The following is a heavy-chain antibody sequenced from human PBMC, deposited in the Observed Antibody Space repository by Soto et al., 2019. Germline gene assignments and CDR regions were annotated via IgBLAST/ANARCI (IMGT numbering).Heavy chain of an antibody. V-gene: IGHV1-69*01. CDR2: IIPIFGTA. CDR1: GGTFSSYA. CDR3: ARSITMVRGVTHYYYYGMDV. J-gene: IGHJ6*02. Sequence: QVQLVQPGAEVKKPGSSVKVSCKASGGTFSSYAISWVRQAPGQGLEWMGGIIPIFGTANYAQKFQGRVTITADESTSTAYMELSSLRSEDTAVYYCARSITMVRGVTHYYYYGMDVWGQGTTVTVSS. D-gene: IGHD3-10*01.